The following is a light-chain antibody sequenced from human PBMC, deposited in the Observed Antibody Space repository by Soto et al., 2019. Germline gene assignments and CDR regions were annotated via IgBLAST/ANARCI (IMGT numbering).Light chain of an antibody. J-gene: IGKJ1*01. CDR3: QQYNSYWT. Sequence: EIVLTQSPATLSLSPGERATLSCRASQSIGLAIAWYQHKPGQAPRLLIFDASQRATGIPARFRGSGSGTDFTLSISSLEPEDFATYYCQQYNSYWTFAQGTKVEIK. V-gene: IGKV3-11*01. CDR2: DAS. CDR1: QSIGLA.